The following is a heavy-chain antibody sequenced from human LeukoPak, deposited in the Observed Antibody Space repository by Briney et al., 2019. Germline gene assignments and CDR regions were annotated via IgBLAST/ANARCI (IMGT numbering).Heavy chain of an antibody. CDR1: GFTFSGSA. D-gene: IGHD3-22*01. V-gene: IGHV3-73*01. Sequence: GGSLRLSCVVSGFTFSGSAVHWVRQASGKGLEWVGRIRSKANNYATAYAASVKGRFTISRDDSKNTAYLQMNSLKTEDAAVYYCTGDNFDSSVKFDYWGQGTLVTVSS. CDR2: IRSKANNYAT. CDR3: TGDNFDSSVKFDY. J-gene: IGHJ4*02.